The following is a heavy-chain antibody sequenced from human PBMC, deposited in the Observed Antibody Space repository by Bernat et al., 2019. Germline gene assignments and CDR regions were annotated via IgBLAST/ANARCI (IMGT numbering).Heavy chain of an antibody. J-gene: IGHJ4*02. D-gene: IGHD2-15*01. Sequence: QVQLVQSGAEVKKPGASVKVSCKASGYTFTSYAMHWVRQAPGQRLEWMGWINAGNGNTKYSQKFQGRVTITRDTSASTAYMELSSLRSEDTAVYYFARGDCSGGSCYLDYWGQGTLVTVSS. CDR3: ARGDCSGGSCYLDY. CDR2: INAGNGNT. CDR1: GYTFTSYA. V-gene: IGHV1-3*01.